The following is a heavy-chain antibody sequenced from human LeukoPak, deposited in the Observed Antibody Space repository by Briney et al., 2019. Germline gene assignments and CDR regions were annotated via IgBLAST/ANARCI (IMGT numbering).Heavy chain of an antibody. J-gene: IGHJ6*03. V-gene: IGHV4-34*01. CDR3: ARTSGQYCSSTSCYRYYYYYYYMDV. D-gene: IGHD2-2*02. CDR2: INHSGST. Sequence: PSETLSLTCAVYGGSFSGYYWSWIRQPPGKGLEWIGEINHSGSTNYNPSLKSRVTISVDTSKNQFSLKLSSVTAADTAVYYCARTSGQYCSSTSCYRYYYYYYYMDVWAKGPRSPSP. CDR1: GGSFSGYY.